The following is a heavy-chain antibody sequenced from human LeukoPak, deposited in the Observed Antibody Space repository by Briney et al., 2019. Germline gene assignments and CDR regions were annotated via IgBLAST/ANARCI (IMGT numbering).Heavy chain of an antibody. CDR2: ISSNGGST. Sequence: GGSLRLSCSASGFTFSSYAMHWVRQAPGKGLEYVSAISSNGGSTYYADSVKGRFTISRDNSKNTLDLQMSSLRAEDTAVYYCVKDRNSRLVPAKQNWFDPWGQGTLVTVSS. CDR3: VKDRNSRLVPAKQNWFDP. CDR1: GFTFSSYA. V-gene: IGHV3-64D*06. J-gene: IGHJ5*02. D-gene: IGHD2-2*01.